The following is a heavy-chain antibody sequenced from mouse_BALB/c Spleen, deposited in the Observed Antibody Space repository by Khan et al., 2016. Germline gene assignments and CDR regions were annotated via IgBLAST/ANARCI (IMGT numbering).Heavy chain of an antibody. V-gene: IGHV14-3*02. CDR2: IDLADGNT. J-gene: IGHJ2*01. Sequence: VQLQQSGAELVKPGASVKLSCTVSGFNIKDTYMHWVKQRPEQGLEWLGRIDLADGNTNYDPKIQGKATITADPSSFTAYLQHSSLTSEDTAVYYCARGLRVFDYWCQGTTLTVSS. CDR3: ARGLRVFDY. CDR1: GFNIKDTY. D-gene: IGHD2-4*01.